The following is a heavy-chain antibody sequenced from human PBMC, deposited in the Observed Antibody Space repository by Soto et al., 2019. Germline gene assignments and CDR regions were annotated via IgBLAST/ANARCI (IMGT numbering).Heavy chain of an antibody. CDR1: GFTFSDYY. Sequence: PGGSLRLSCAASGFTFSDYYMSWIRQAPGKGLEWVSYISSSGSTIYYADSVKGRFTISRDNAKNSLYLQMNRLRAEDTAVYYCMGPLPPSLVVVVAATPNWFDPWGQGTLVTVSS. V-gene: IGHV3-11*01. CDR2: ISSSGSTI. CDR3: MGPLPPSLVVVVAATPNWFDP. J-gene: IGHJ5*02. D-gene: IGHD2-15*01.